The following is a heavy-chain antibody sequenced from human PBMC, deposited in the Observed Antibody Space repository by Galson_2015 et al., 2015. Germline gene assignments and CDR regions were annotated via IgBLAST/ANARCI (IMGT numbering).Heavy chain of an antibody. D-gene: IGHD6-13*01. CDR3: ARAAAAGKRFDY. Sequence: SVKVSCKASGYTFSSYYIHWVRQAPGQGLEWMGIINPGGGSTNYAQKFQDRVSMSRDTSTTTVFMELSSLESEDTAVYFCARAAAAGKRFDYWGQGTLVTVSS. V-gene: IGHV1-46*01. CDR1: GYTFSSYY. J-gene: IGHJ4*02. CDR2: INPGGGST.